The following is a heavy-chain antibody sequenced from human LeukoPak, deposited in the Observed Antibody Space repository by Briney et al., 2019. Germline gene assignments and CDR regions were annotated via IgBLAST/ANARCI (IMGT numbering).Heavy chain of an antibody. V-gene: IGHV1-2*02. CDR1: GYTFTGYY. Sequence: ASVKVSCKASGYTFTGYYMHWVRQAPGQGLEWMGWINPNSGGTNYAQKFQGRVTMTRDTSISTAYMELSRLRSDDTAVYYCARSPAAGSFYYHYYGMDVWGQGTTVTVSS. D-gene: IGHD6-13*01. J-gene: IGHJ6*02. CDR3: ARSPAAGSFYYHYYGMDV. CDR2: INPNSGGT.